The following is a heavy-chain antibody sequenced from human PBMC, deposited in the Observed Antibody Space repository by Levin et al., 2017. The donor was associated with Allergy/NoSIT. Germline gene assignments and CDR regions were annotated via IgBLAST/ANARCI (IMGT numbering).Heavy chain of an antibody. CDR3: ARTSGSYSLYYYYYGMDV. D-gene: IGHD1-26*01. Sequence: GGSLRLSCAASGFTFSSYGMHWVRQAPGKGLEWVAVIWYDGSNKYYADSVKGRFTISRDNSKNTLYLQMNSLRAEDTAVYYCARTSGSYSLYYYYYGMDVWGQGTTVTVSS. V-gene: IGHV3-33*01. CDR1: GFTFSSYG. CDR2: IWYDGSNK. J-gene: IGHJ6*02.